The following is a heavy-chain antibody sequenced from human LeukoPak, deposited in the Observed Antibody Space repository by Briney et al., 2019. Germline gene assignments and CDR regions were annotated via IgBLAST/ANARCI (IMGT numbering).Heavy chain of an antibody. Sequence: GGSLRLSCVASGFIFKNYGMSWVRQAPGKGLEWVANIKEGGSEKTYVDSVKGRVTISRDNAKNSVYLQIDSLRAEDTAVYYCARDRLERLDYWGQGTLVTVSS. V-gene: IGHV3-7*01. CDR1: GFIFKNYG. D-gene: IGHD1-1*01. CDR2: IKEGGSEK. J-gene: IGHJ4*02. CDR3: ARDRLERLDY.